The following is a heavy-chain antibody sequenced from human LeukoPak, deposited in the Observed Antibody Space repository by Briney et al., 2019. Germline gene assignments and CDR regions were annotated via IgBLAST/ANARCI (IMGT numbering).Heavy chain of an antibody. CDR3: ARVGRSGWTVDY. D-gene: IGHD6-19*01. V-gene: IGHV3-48*04. CDR1: GFAFSTYS. Sequence: PGGSLRLSCAASGFAFSTYSIDWVRQAPGKGLEWVSYISSSSSNIYHADSVKGRFTISRDNAKNSLHLQMNSLRAEDTAVYYCARVGRSGWTVDYWGQGTLVTVSS. J-gene: IGHJ4*02. CDR2: ISSSSSNI.